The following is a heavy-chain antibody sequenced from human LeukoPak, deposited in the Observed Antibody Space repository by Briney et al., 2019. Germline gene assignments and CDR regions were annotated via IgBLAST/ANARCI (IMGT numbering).Heavy chain of an antibody. D-gene: IGHD3-10*01. Sequence: ASVKVSCKASGYTFTSYYMHWVRQAPGQGLEWMGLINPTGGSTGYAQKFQGRVTMTRDMSTSTDYMELSSLRSEDTAIYYCARGWGLNMVRGVTIITNWGTGDYWGQGTLVTVSS. CDR3: ARGWGLNMVRGVTIITNWGTGDY. CDR2: INPTGGST. V-gene: IGHV1-46*01. J-gene: IGHJ4*02. CDR1: GYTFTSYY.